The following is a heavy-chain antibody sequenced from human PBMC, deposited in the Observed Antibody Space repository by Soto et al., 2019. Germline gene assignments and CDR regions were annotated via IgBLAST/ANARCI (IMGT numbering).Heavy chain of an antibody. CDR1: GFTFDDYN. D-gene: IGHD3-22*01. J-gene: IGHJ5*02. CDR3: IKETYYYDVSSYYPLGS. Sequence: GGSLRLSCAASGFTFDDYNMHWVRQAPGKGLEWVSLISRDGTNTNYAESVKGRFTISRDNSKNSLYLQMNSLRTEDTALYYCIKETYYYDVSSYYPLGSWGQGTLVTVSS. V-gene: IGHV3-43*01. CDR2: ISRDGTNT.